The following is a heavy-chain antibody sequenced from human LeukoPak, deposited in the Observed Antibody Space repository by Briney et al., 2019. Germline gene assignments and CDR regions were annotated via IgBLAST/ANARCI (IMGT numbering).Heavy chain of an antibody. V-gene: IGHV4-59*01. CDR3: AIASGATRPYAFDI. CDR1: GGSISSYY. J-gene: IGHJ3*02. D-gene: IGHD1-26*01. CDR2: IYYSGST. Sequence: PSETLSLTCTVSGGSISSYYWSWIRQPPGKGLEWIGYIYYSGSTNYNPSLKSRVTISVDTSKNQFSLKLSSVTAADTAVYYCAIASGATRPYAFDIWGQGTMVTVSS.